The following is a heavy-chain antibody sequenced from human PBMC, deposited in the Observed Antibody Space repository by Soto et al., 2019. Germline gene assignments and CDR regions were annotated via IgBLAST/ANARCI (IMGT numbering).Heavy chain of an antibody. V-gene: IGHV4-59*01. Sequence: QVQLQESGPGQVKPSETLSLTCTVSGDSISNYYWSWIRHPPGKGLEWIGYVYYTGNTKYNPSLKSRVTMSVDTSTNPFSLKLSSVTAADTAVYYCARDSAHYDVLTGYPRTTLDYWGTGTLVTVSS. CDR2: VYYTGNT. CDR1: GDSISNYY. CDR3: ARDSAHYDVLTGYPRTTLDY. D-gene: IGHD3-9*01. J-gene: IGHJ4*02.